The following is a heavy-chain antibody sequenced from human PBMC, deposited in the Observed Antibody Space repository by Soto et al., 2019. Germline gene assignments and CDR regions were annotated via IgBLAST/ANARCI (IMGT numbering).Heavy chain of an antibody. CDR1: GFTFSSYA. V-gene: IGHV3-30-3*01. D-gene: IGHD2-2*01. CDR3: ARDGLYCSSTSCFPDAFDI. Sequence: PGGSLRLSCAASGFTFSSYAMHWVRQAPGKGLEWVAVISYDGSNKYYADSVKGRFTISRGNSKNTLYLQMNSLRAEDTAVYYCARDGLYCSSTSCFPDAFDIWGQGTMVTVSS. CDR2: ISYDGSNK. J-gene: IGHJ3*02.